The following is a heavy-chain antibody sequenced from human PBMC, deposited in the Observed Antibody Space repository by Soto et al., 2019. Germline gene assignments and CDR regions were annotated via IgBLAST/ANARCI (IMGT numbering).Heavy chain of an antibody. J-gene: IGHJ6*02. D-gene: IGHD6-19*01. Sequence: QVQLQASGPGLVKPSETLSLTCTVSGGSVSSDHYYWSWIRQPPGKGLEWIGYVYYSGSTNYNPSPTRRSTISIDTSKNQFSLKLCSVTAADTAVYYCARDSWADAVAMLSYYYGMDVWGQGTTVTVSS. CDR3: ARDSWADAVAMLSYYYGMDV. CDR2: VYYSGST. CDR1: GGSVSSDHYY. V-gene: IGHV4-61*01.